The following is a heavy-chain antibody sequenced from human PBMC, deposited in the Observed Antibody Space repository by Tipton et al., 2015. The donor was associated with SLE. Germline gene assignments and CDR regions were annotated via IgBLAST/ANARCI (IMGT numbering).Heavy chain of an antibody. Sequence: RSLRLSCAASGFTFSSYGMHWVRQAPGKGLEWVAVIWYDGSNKYYADSVKGRFTISRDNSKNTLYLQMNSLRAEDTAVYYCARDLGVVYPFDYWGQGTLVTVSS. J-gene: IGHJ4*02. CDR1: GFTFSSYG. CDR3: ARDLGVVYPFDY. CDR2: IWYDGSNK. D-gene: IGHD1-14*01. V-gene: IGHV3-33*08.